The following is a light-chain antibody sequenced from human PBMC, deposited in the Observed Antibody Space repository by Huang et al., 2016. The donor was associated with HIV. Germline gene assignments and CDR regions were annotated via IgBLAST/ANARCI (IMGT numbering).Light chain of an antibody. J-gene: IGKJ2*01. CDR3: MQGTHWPPL. Sequence: DVVMTQSPLSLPVTLGQPASISCRSSQSLVHSDGTTYLNWFQQRQGQSPRRLIYKGSDRDSGVPDRFSGSGSGTDFTLKISRVDAEDVGVYYCMQGTHWPPLFGQGTKLEIK. V-gene: IGKV2-30*02. CDR2: KGS. CDR1: QSLVHSDGTTY.